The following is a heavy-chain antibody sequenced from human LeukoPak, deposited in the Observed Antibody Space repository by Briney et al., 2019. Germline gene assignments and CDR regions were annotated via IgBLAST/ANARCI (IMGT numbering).Heavy chain of an antibody. Sequence: PSETLSLTCTVSGGYTSSHFWSWIRQPPGKGLEWIGNIYTGGTTNYNPSLKSGVTISIDTSKNQLSLHLASVTAADTAVYYCTKATKWLAFDDWGRGTLVTVSS. V-gene: IGHV4-59*11. CDR1: GGYTSSHF. CDR2: IYTGGTT. J-gene: IGHJ4*02. CDR3: TKATKWLAFDD. D-gene: IGHD6-19*01.